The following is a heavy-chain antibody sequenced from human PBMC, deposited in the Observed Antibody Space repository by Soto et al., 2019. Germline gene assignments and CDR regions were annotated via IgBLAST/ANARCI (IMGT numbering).Heavy chain of an antibody. CDR2: VIPLFDTA. J-gene: IGHJ6*02. Sequence: QVQVVQSGAEVKKPGSSVKVSCKVSGGIFTNNAISWVRQAPGQGLEWLGGVIPLFDTAYYAQIFRGRLKISAAGATTTAYMELSGLTSADTAVYICATGGHNDGYNFYHGMDVWGQGPTVTVS. D-gene: IGHD5-18*01. CDR1: GGIFTNNA. V-gene: IGHV1-69*01. CDR3: ATGGHNDGYNFYHGMDV.